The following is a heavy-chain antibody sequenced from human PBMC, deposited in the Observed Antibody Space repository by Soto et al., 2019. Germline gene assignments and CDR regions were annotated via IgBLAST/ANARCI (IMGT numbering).Heavy chain of an antibody. D-gene: IGHD3-16*01. CDR3: VGALTYEVPYYYYGMDV. CDR2: IRQGGNEK. V-gene: IGHV3-7*01. J-gene: IGHJ6*02. CDR1: GFMFSTYL. Sequence: GGSLRLSCTASGFMFSTYLMSWVRQAPGKGLEWVANIRQGGNEKFYVDSVKGRFTISRDNAKKSLYLQMNSLRAEDTAVYYCVGALTYEVPYYYYGMDVWGQGTTVTVSS.